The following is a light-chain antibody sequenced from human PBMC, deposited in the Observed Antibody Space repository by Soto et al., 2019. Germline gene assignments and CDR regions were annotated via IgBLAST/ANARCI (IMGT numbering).Light chain of an antibody. Sequence: DIQMTQSPSTLPASVGDRVTITCRASENISRWLAWYQQKPGKAPKLLIYDASRLESGVPPRFSGRGSGTEFTLTISSLQPDDFATYYCQQYNSYSFGGGT. V-gene: IGKV1-5*01. J-gene: IGKJ4*01. CDR3: QQYNSYS. CDR2: DAS. CDR1: ENISRW.